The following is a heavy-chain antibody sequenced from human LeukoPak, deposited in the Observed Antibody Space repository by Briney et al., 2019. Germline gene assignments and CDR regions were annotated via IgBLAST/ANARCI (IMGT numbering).Heavy chain of an antibody. CDR2: ISYDGSNK. V-gene: IGHV3-30*03. D-gene: IGHD5-18*01. CDR3: ARAKVDTAMVDY. Sequence: GGSLRLSCAASGFTFSSYGMHWVRQAPGKGLEWVAVISYDGSNKYYADSVKGRFTISRDNSKNTLYLQMGSLRAEDMAVYYCARAKVDTAMVDYWGQGTLVTVSS. J-gene: IGHJ4*02. CDR1: GFTFSSYG.